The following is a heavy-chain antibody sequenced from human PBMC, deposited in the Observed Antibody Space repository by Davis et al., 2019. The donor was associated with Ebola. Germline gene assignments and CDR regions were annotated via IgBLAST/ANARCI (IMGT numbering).Heavy chain of an antibody. V-gene: IGHV4-39*07. CDR1: GGSISSSSYH. CDR2: IYYSGST. J-gene: IGHJ4*02. CDR3: ARAITLLSIVGANHFDY. D-gene: IGHD1-26*01. Sequence: PSETLSLTCTVSGGSISSSSYHWGWIRQPPGKGLEWIRRIYYSGSTYYNPSLKSRVTISVDTSKNQFSLKLSSVTAADTAVYYCARAITLLSIVGANHFDYWGQGTLVTVSS.